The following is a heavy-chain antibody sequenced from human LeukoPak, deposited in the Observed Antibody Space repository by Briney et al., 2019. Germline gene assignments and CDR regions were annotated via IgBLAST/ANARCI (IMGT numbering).Heavy chain of an antibody. V-gene: IGHV3-7*01. D-gene: IGHD2-2*01. J-gene: IGHJ3*02. CDR1: GFTFSSYW. CDR3: ARHIVVVPAALMDAFDI. Sequence: GGSLRLSCAASGFTFSSYWMSWVRQAPGKGLEWVANIKQDGSEKYYVDSVKGRFTISRDNAKNSLYLQMNSLRAEDTAVYYCARHIVVVPAALMDAFDIWGQGTMVTVSS. CDR2: IKQDGSEK.